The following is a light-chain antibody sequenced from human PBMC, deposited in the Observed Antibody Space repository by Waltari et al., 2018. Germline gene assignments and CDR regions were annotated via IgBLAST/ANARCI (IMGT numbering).Light chain of an antibody. V-gene: IGLV2-23*02. J-gene: IGLJ2*01. Sequence: QSALTQPASVSGSPGQSITISCTGTSSDVGSYNFVTWYQQHPGKAPKLMIYEASKRPAGVSNRFSGSKSGNTASLTISGLQAEDEADYYCCSYTTSDTFVFGGGTKLTVL. CDR1: SSDVGSYNF. CDR3: CSYTTSDTFV. CDR2: EAS.